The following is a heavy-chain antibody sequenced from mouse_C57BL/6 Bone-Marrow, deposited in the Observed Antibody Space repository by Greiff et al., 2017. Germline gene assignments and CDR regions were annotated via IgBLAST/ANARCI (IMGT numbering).Heavy chain of an antibody. CDR2: ISSGGSYT. Sequence: EVKVVESGGDLVKPGGSLKLSCAASGFTFSSYGMSWVRQTPDKRLEWVATISSGGSYTYYPDSVKGRFTISRDNAKNTLYLQMSSLKSEDTAMYYCARLYPAMDYWGQGTSVTVSS. J-gene: IGHJ4*01. CDR1: GFTFSSYG. D-gene: IGHD2-1*01. CDR3: ARLYPAMDY. V-gene: IGHV5-6*01.